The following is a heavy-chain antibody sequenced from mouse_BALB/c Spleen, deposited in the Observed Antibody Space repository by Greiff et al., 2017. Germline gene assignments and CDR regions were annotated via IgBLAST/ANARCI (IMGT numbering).Heavy chain of an antibody. Sequence: QVQLKQSGPGLVQPSQSLSITCTVSGFSLTSYGVHWVRQSPGKGLEWLGVIWSGGSTDYNAAFISRLSISKDNSKSHVFFKMSSLQADDTAIYYCAKMKGFGYFDYGGKGTTHTVSS. J-gene: IGHJ2*01. V-gene: IGHV2-4-1*01. CDR3: AKMKGFGYFDY. CDR1: GFSLTSYG. CDR2: IWSGGST.